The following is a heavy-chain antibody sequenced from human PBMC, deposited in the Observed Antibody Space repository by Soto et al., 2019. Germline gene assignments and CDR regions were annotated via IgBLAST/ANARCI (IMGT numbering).Heavy chain of an antibody. V-gene: IGHV1-69*01. CDR1: GGTFNNFA. D-gene: IGHD6-25*01. Sequence: VQLVQYGAEVKKPGSSVKVSCQASGGTFNNFAFTWVRQAPGQGLEWLGGIMPVFHTTNIAQTFQDRITVTADDFTTTVYMEMTSLRYDDTAVYYCATATISPVSATLYHYGMDVWGQGTTVTVSS. CDR2: IMPVFHTT. J-gene: IGHJ6*02. CDR3: ATATISPVSATLYHYGMDV.